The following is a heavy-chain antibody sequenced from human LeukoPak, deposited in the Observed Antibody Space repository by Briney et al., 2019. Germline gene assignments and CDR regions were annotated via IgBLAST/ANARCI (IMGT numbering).Heavy chain of an antibody. J-gene: IGHJ5*02. CDR1: GGSFSGYY. V-gene: IGHV4-34*01. CDR3: ARLGYCSGGSCYNWFDP. D-gene: IGHD2-15*01. CDR2: IYYSGST. Sequence: MASETLSLTCAVYGGSFSGYYWSWIRQPPGKGLEWIGYIYYSGSTNYNPSLKSRVTISVDTSKNQFSLKLSSVTAADTAVYYCARLGYCSGGSCYNWFDPWGQGTLVTVSS.